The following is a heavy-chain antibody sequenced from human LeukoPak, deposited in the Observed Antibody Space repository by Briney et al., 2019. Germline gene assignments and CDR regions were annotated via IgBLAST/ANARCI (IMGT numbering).Heavy chain of an antibody. CDR2: ISWNSGSI. J-gene: IGHJ5*02. V-gene: IGHV3-9*01. CDR1: GFTFDDYA. D-gene: IGHD6-13*01. CDR3: AKDISSGVAAAGTSWFDP. Sequence: GRSLRLSCAASGFTFDDYAMHWVRQAPGKGLEWVSGISWNSGSIGYADSVKGRFTISRDNAKNSLYLQTNSLRAEDTALYYCAKDISSGVAAAGTSWFDPWGQGTLVTVSS.